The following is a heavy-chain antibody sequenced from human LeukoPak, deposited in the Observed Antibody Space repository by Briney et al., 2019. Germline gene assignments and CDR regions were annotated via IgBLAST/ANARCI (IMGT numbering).Heavy chain of an antibody. J-gene: IGHJ4*02. D-gene: IGHD4-17*01. CDR3: ARGDDYGDG. V-gene: IGHV4-34*01. CDR2: INHSGST. Sequence: PSETLSLTCAVYGGSFSGYYWSWIRQPPGKGLEWIGEINHSGSTNYNPSLKSRVTISVDTSKNQFSLKLSSVTAADTAVYYCARGDDYGDGWGQGTLVTVSS. CDR1: GGSFSGYY.